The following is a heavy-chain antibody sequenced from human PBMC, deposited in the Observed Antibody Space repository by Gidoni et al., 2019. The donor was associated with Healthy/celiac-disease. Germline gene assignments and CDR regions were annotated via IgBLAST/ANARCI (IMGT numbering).Heavy chain of an antibody. CDR1: GFTFSDYY. J-gene: IGHJ4*02. CDR3: AREGSITIFGVPAPLDY. D-gene: IGHD3-3*01. CDR2: ISSSGSTI. V-gene: IGHV3-11*01. Sequence: QVQRVESGGGLVKPGGSLSPSCAASGFTFSDYYMSWIRQAPGKGLEWVSYISSSGSTIYYADSVKGRFTISRDNAKNSLYLQMNSLRSEDTAVYYCAREGSITIFGVPAPLDYWGQGTLVTVSS.